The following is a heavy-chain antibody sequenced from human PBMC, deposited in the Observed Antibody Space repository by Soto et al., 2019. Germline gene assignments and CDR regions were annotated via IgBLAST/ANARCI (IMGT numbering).Heavy chain of an antibody. Sequence: ASVKVSCKASGYTFTSYYMHWVRQAPGQGLEWMGIINPSGGSTSYAQKFQGRVTMTRDTSTSTVYMELSSLRSEDTAVYYCARERTGGEQLVLVVYYYYYGMDVWGQGTTVTVSS. V-gene: IGHV1-46*01. CDR1: GYTFTSYY. J-gene: IGHJ6*02. D-gene: IGHD6-6*01. CDR3: ARERTGGEQLVLVVYYYYYGMDV. CDR2: INPSGGST.